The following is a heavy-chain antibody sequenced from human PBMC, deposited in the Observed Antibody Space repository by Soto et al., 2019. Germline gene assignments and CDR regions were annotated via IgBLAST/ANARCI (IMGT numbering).Heavy chain of an antibody. CDR1: GGSFSGYY. CDR2: INHSGST. V-gene: IGHV4-34*01. J-gene: IGHJ3*02. Sequence: SETLSLTCAVYGGSFSGYYWSWIRQPPGKGLEWIGEINHSGSTNYNPSLKSRVTISVDTSKNQFSLKLSSVTAADTAVYYCARLNAFDIWGQGTMVTVS. CDR3: ARLNAFDI.